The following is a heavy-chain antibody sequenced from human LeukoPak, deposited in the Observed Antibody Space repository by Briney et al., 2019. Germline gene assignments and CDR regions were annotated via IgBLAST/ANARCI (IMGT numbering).Heavy chain of an antibody. CDR3: ATAGAAAGGYYFDY. Sequence: ASVKVSFKVSRCTFTDYYMHWVQQAPGKGLEWMGFVDPEDGETIYAEKFQGRVTITADTSTDTAYMELSSLRSEDTAVYYCATAGAAAGGYYFDYWGQGTLVTVSS. J-gene: IGHJ4*02. CDR2: VDPEDGET. V-gene: IGHV1-69-2*01. CDR1: RCTFTDYY. D-gene: IGHD6-13*01.